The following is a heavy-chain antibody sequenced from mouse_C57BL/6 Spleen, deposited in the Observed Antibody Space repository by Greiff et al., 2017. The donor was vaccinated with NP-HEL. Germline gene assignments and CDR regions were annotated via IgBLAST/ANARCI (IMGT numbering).Heavy chain of an antibody. J-gene: IGHJ2*01. CDR3: ARDYYGSQFFDY. CDR2: IDPSDSYT. CDR1: GYTFTSYW. V-gene: IGHV1-50*01. D-gene: IGHD1-1*01. Sequence: VQLQQPGAELVKPGASVKLSCKASGYTFTSYWMQWVKQRPGQGLEWIGEIDPSDSYTNYNQKFKGKATLTVDTSSSTAYMQLSSLTSEDSAVYYCARDYYGSQFFDYWGQGTTLTVSS.